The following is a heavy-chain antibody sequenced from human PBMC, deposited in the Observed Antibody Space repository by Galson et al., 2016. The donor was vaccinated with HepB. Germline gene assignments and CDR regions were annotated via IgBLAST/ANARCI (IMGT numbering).Heavy chain of an antibody. CDR1: GYTFNGYY. CDR2: ISAYRGKT. CDR3: ARDKHGSGWPPIFNY. V-gene: IGHV1-18*04. D-gene: IGHD6-25*01. Sequence: SVKVSCKASGYTFNGYYIAWVRQAPGQGLAWVGWISAYRGKTNYAQNLQGRVTMTTDTSTSTAYMGLRSLRSDDTAIYYCARDKHGSGWPPIFNYWGQGTLVTVSS. J-gene: IGHJ4*02.